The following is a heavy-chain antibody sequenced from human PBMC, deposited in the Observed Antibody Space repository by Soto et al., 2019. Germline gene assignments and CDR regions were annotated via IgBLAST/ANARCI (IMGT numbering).Heavy chain of an antibody. CDR2: ISSSSSYT. CDR3: ARHGDCTNGVCYPDY. Sequence: QVQLVESGGGLVKPGGSLRLSCAASGFTFSDYYMSWIRQAPGKGLEWVSYISSSSSYTNYADSVKGRFTISRDNAKNSLYLQMNSLRAEDTAVYYCARHGDCTNGVCYPDYWGQGTLVTVSS. CDR1: GFTFSDYY. J-gene: IGHJ4*02. V-gene: IGHV3-11*06. D-gene: IGHD2-8*01.